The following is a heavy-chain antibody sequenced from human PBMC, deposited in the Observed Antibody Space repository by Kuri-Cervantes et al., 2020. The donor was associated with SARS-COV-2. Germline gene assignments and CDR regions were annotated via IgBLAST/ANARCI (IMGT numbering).Heavy chain of an antibody. V-gene: IGHV3-30*02. CDR1: GFTFSSYS. Sequence: GESLKISCAASGFTFSSYSMNWVRQAPGKGLEWMAFIRYDGSNKYYADSVKGRFTISRDNSKNTLYLQMNSLRAEDTAVYYCAKVGSGSYYNGVYDYFDYWGQGTLVTVSS. J-gene: IGHJ4*02. CDR2: IRYDGSNK. CDR3: AKVGSGSYYNGVYDYFDY. D-gene: IGHD3-10*01.